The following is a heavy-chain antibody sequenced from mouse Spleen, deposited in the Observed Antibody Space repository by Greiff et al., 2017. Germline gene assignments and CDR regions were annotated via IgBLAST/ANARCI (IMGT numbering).Heavy chain of an antibody. Sequence: EVQLVESGGGLVKRGGSLKLSCAASGFTFSSYAMSWVRQTPEKRLEWVATISSGGGNTYYPDSVKGRFTISRDNAKNTLYLQMSSLKSEDTAMYYCARRTGKYFDYWGQGTTLTVSS. CDR3: ARRTGKYFDY. CDR1: GFTFSSYA. V-gene: IGHV5-9-3*01. J-gene: IGHJ2*01. D-gene: IGHD4-1*01. CDR2: ISSGGGNT.